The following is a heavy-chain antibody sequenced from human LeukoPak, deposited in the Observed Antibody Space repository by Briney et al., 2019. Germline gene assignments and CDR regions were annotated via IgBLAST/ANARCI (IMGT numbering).Heavy chain of an antibody. Sequence: GGSLRLSCAASRFDVSSNYVTWVRQPPGMGLEWVSVIYSDGSTYYADSVKGRFTISRDNSKNTLYLQMSSLRPEDTAVYYCTDAVAAWGQGTLVTVSS. CDR2: IYSDGST. V-gene: IGHV3-53*05. D-gene: IGHD4-23*01. CDR1: RFDVSSNY. J-gene: IGHJ5*02. CDR3: TDAVAA.